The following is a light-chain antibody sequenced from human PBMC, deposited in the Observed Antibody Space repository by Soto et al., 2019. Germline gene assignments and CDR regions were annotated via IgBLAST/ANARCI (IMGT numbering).Light chain of an antibody. CDR1: PTISNNY. Sequence: EIVLTQSPGTLTLSPGESAALSCRASPTISNNYLVWYRQKPGQAPRLLIYAVSSRAAGIPDRFSGSGSGTDFSLTIARLEPEDSAVYYCQQHSTSPWTFGQGTRVEI. V-gene: IGKV3-20*01. CDR2: AVS. CDR3: QQHSTSPWT. J-gene: IGKJ1*01.